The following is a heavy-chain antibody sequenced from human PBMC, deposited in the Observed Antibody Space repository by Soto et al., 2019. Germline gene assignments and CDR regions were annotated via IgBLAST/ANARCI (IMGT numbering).Heavy chain of an antibody. CDR3: ARDYYDSSGYYNYFDY. CDR1: GGSISSSSYY. CDR2: IYYSGST. Sequence: SETLSLTCTVSGGSISSSSYYWGWIRQPPGKGLEWIGSIYYSGSTYYNPSLKSRVTISVDTSKNQFSLKLSSVTAADTAVYYCARDYYDSSGYYNYFDYWGQGTLVT. V-gene: IGHV4-39*02. J-gene: IGHJ4*02. D-gene: IGHD3-22*01.